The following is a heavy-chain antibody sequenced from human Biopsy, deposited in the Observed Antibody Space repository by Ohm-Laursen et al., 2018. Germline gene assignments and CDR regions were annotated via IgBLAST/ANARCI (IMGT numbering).Heavy chain of an antibody. CDR2: IWYDGTDK. J-gene: IGHJ6*03. Sequence: SLRLSCTASGFTFSGYGMHWARQAPGKGLAWVAVIWYDGTDKFYADSVKGRFTISRDNSKNTLYLHMNSLRAADTAVYYCARDRYYGSENYFSHYNMDVWGQGTTVTVSS. D-gene: IGHD3-10*01. CDR3: ARDRYYGSENYFSHYNMDV. CDR1: GFTFSGYG. V-gene: IGHV3-33*01.